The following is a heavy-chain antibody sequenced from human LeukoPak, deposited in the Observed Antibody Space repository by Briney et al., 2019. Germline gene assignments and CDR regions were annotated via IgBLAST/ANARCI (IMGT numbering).Heavy chain of an antibody. D-gene: IGHD6-19*01. CDR1: GFTFSGYW. J-gene: IGHJ5*01. CDR3: ARAGYSSEFDS. CDR2: INSDGYSI. V-gene: IGHV3-74*03. Sequence: GGSLRLSCAASGFTFSGYWMHWVRQAPGKGLVWVSRINSDGYSITYADSVKGRFTISRDNAKNTLYLQMNSLIAQDTAVYFCARAGYSSEFDSWGQGTLVTVSS.